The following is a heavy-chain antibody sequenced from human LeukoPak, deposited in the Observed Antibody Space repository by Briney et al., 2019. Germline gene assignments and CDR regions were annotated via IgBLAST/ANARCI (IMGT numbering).Heavy chain of an antibody. J-gene: IGHJ4*02. CDR1: GFTFSSYW. V-gene: IGHV3-7*01. CDR3: ARDRTVDTAMVTPDY. D-gene: IGHD5-18*01. Sequence: GGSLRLSCAASGFTFSSYWMSWVRQAPGKGLERVANIKQDGSEKYYVDSVKGRFTISRDNAKNSLYLQMNSLRAEDTAVYYCARDRTVDTAMVTPDYWGQGTLVTVS. CDR2: IKQDGSEK.